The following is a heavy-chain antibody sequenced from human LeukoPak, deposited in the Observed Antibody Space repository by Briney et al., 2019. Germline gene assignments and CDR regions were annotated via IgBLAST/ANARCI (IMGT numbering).Heavy chain of an antibody. J-gene: IGHJ5*02. Sequence: SETLSLTCAVYGGSFSGYYWSWIRQPPGKGLEWIGEINHSGSTNYNPSLKSRVTISVDTSKNQFSLKLGSVTAADTAVYYCARGREQQLVHWFDPWGQGTLVTVSS. V-gene: IGHV4-34*01. CDR1: GGSFSGYY. CDR2: INHSGST. CDR3: ARGREQQLVHWFDP. D-gene: IGHD6-13*01.